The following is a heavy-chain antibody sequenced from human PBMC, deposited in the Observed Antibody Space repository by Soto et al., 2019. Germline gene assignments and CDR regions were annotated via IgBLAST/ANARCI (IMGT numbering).Heavy chain of an antibody. D-gene: IGHD3-22*01. CDR1: GYTFTRSG. J-gene: IGHJ4*02. CDR2: ISTYNGDT. CDR3: ARTSGYYFFDS. Sequence: ASVKVSCKASGYTFTRSGISWVRQAPGQGLEWMGWISTYNGDTKYSQKFQGRVTITRDTSASTAYMELSSLRSEDTAVYYCARTSGYYFFDSWGQGTLVTVSS. V-gene: IGHV1-18*01.